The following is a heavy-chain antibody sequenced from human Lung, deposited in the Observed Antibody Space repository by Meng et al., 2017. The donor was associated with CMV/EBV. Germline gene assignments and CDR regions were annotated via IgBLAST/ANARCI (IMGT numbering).Heavy chain of an antibody. D-gene: IGHD2-2*01. Sequence: GEXXTISCKGSGYSFTSYWIAWVRQMPGKGLEWMGIIYPGDSDTTYSPAFQGQVTISADKSISTTYLQWSSLKASDTAMYYCARQLDTRTWDNWFDPWGQETLVTVSS. V-gene: IGHV5-51*01. CDR2: IYPGDSDT. J-gene: IGHJ5*02. CDR3: ARQLDTRTWDNWFDP. CDR1: GYSFTSYW.